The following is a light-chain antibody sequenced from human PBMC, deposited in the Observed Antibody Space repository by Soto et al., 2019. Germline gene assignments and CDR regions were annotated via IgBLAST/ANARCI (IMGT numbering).Light chain of an antibody. J-gene: IGKJ2*01. CDR3: QQYGTSPYT. Sequence: EIVLTQSPGTLSLSPGHRATLSCRASQTVSSSYLAWYRQKPGQAPRLLMYDASSRATGIPDRFSGSGSGTDFTLTISRLEPEDFAVYYCQQYGTSPYTVGQGTKLEIK. V-gene: IGKV3-20*01. CDR1: QTVSSSY. CDR2: DAS.